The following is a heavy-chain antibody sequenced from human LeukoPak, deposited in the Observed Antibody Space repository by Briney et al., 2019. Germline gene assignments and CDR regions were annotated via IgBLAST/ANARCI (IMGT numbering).Heavy chain of an antibody. V-gene: IGHV3-48*01. CDR2: ISSSSSSI. D-gene: IGHD6-6*01. CDR3: ARGGAARPDY. Sequence: GGSLRLSCAASGFTFSSYDMHWVRQAPGKGLEWVSYISSSSSSIYYADSVKGRFTISRDNAKNSLFLQMNSLRGEDTAVYYCARGGAARPDYWGQGTLVTVSS. J-gene: IGHJ4*02. CDR1: GFTFSSYD.